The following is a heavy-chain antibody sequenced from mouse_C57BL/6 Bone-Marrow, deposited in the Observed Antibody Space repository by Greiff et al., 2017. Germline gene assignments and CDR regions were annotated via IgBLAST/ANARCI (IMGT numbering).Heavy chain of an antibody. CDR3: ARGWLLGWYFDV. V-gene: IGHV5-4*03. Sequence: EVKLMESGGGLVKPGGSLKLSCAASGFTFSSYAMSWVRQTPEKRLEWVATISDGGSYTYYPDNVKGRFPISRDDAKNNLYLQMSHLKSEDTAMYYCARGWLLGWYFDVWGTGTTVTVSS. CDR2: ISDGGSYT. D-gene: IGHD2-3*01. CDR1: GFTFSSYA. J-gene: IGHJ1*03.